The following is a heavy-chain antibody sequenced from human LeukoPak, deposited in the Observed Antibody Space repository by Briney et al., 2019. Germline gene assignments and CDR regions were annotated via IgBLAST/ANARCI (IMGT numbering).Heavy chain of an antibody. Sequence: GASVKVSCKASGYTFTSYAMHWVRQAPGQGLEWMGWISAYNGNTNYAQKLQGRVTMTTDTSTSTAYMELRSLRSDDTAVYYCARFSYGYSSFDYWGQGTLVTVSS. J-gene: IGHJ4*02. CDR2: ISAYNGNT. D-gene: IGHD5-18*01. V-gene: IGHV1-18*01. CDR1: GYTFTSYA. CDR3: ARFSYGYSSFDY.